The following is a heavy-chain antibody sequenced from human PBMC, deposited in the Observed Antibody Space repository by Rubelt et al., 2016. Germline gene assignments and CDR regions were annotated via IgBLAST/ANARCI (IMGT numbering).Heavy chain of an antibody. CDR3: ARGEGYFHY. J-gene: IGHJ1*01. V-gene: IGHV1-3*01. CDR2: INAGNGNT. Sequence: QVQLEQSGSELKMPGASVKLSCKASGYTFTSYGINWVRQAPGQGLEWMGWINAGNGNTKYSQNFQGRVTITRDTSASTAYMEPGSLTSEYTAVYYCARGEGYFHYWGQGTLVTVSS. CDR1: GYTFTSYG.